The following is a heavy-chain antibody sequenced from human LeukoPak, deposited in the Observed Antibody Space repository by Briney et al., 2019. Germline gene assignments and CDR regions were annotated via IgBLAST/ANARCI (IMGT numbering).Heavy chain of an antibody. Sequence: SQTLSVTCTVSGGSISSGGYYCSWIRQHPGKGLEWIGYIYYSGSTYYNPSLKSRVTISVDTSKNQFSLKLSSVTAADTAVYYCASAVVVVAATQYYYYGMDVRGKGTTVTVSS. CDR2: IYYSGST. V-gene: IGHV4-31*03. CDR3: ASAVVVVAATQYYYYGMDV. J-gene: IGHJ6*04. CDR1: GGSISSGGYY. D-gene: IGHD2-15*01.